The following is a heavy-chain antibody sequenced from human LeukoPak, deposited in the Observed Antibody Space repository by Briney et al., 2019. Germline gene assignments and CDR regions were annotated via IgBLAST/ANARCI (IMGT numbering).Heavy chain of an antibody. Sequence: GGSLRLSCAASGFTFSSYSMNWVRQAPGKGLEWVSSISSSSSYIYYAVSVKGRFTISRDNAKNSLYLQMNSLRAGDTAVYYCARDRPYYYDSSGPRGFDIWGQGTMVTVSS. CDR3: ARDRPYYYDSSGPRGFDI. J-gene: IGHJ3*02. D-gene: IGHD3-22*01. CDR2: ISSSSSYI. CDR1: GFTFSSYS. V-gene: IGHV3-21*01.